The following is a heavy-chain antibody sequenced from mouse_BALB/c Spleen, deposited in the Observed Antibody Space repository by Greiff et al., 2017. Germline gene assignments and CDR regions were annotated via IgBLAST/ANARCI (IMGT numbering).Heavy chain of an antibody. Sequence: EVKVVESGGGLVKPGGSLKLSCAASGFAFSSYDMSWVRQTPEKRLEWVAYISSGGGSTYYPDTVKGRFPISRDNAKNTLYLQMSSLKSEDTAMYYCARHEYYYGYFDVWGAGTTVTVSS. CDR1: GFAFSSYD. J-gene: IGHJ1*01. CDR3: ARHEYYYGYFDV. D-gene: IGHD1-1*01. V-gene: IGHV5-12-1*01. CDR2: ISSGGGST.